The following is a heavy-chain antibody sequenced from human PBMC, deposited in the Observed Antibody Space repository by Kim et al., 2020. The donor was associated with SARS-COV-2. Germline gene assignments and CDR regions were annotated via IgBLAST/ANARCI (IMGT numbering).Heavy chain of an antibody. Sequence: SETLSLTCTVSGGSISSYYWSWIRQPPGKGLEWIGYIYYSGSTNYNPSLKSRVTISVDTSKNQFSLKLSSVTAADTAVYYCARDSKRGYSYGQYYYYYYMDVWGKGTTVTVSS. J-gene: IGHJ6*03. D-gene: IGHD5-18*01. V-gene: IGHV4-59*01. CDR3: ARDSKRGYSYGQYYYYYYMDV. CDR2: IYYSGST. CDR1: GGSISSYY.